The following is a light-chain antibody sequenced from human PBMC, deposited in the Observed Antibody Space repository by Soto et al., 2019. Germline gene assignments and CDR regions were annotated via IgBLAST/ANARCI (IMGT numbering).Light chain of an antibody. V-gene: IGKV3-15*01. Sequence: EIVLTQSPATLSVSPGERATLSCRASQSVSGNLAWYQQKPGQTPRLLIFGVSTRAAGIPARFSGSESGTDFTLTISGLQSEDFAVYYCQQYNNWPPITFGQGTRLDIK. J-gene: IGKJ5*01. CDR1: QSVSGN. CDR3: QQYNNWPPIT. CDR2: GVS.